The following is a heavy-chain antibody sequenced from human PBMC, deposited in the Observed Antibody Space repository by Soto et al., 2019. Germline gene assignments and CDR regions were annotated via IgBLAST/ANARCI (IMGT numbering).Heavy chain of an antibody. V-gene: IGHV4-39*01. J-gene: IGHJ4*02. CDR3: ARQRSSSWIGRGYFDF. Sequence: KPSETLSLTCSVSRDSVNNNTYYWGWIRQSPEKGLEWIGSIYSSGSTYYNPSLKRRLTISVDTSKNHFSLRLTSVTAADTAVYYCARQRSSSWIGRGYFDFWGQGALVTVSS. D-gene: IGHD6-13*01. CDR2: IYSSGST. CDR1: RDSVNNNTYY.